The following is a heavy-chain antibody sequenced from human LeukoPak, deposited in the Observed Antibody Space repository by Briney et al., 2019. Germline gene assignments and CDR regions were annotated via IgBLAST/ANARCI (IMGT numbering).Heavy chain of an antibody. Sequence: SETLSLTCTVSGGSISTTSYYWGWIRQPPGKGLEWIGSIYYSGSTYYNPSLKSRVTISVDTSKNQFSLKVSSVTATDAAMYYCARSPRSYYGSRSWIDYWGQGTLVTVSP. CDR3: ARSPRSYYGSRSWIDY. CDR2: IYYSGST. CDR1: GGSISTTSYY. J-gene: IGHJ4*02. D-gene: IGHD3-10*01. V-gene: IGHV4-39*01.